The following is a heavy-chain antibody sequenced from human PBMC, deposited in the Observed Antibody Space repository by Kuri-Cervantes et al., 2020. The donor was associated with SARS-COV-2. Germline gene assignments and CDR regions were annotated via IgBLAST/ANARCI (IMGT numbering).Heavy chain of an antibody. V-gene: IGHV6-1*01. CDR1: GDSVSSNSAA. J-gene: IGHJ3*02. CDR2: TYYRSKWYN. D-gene: IGHD3-10*01. Sequence: SETLSLTCAISGDSVSSNSAAWNWIRQSPSRGLEWLGRTYYRSKWYNDYAVSVKSRITINPDTSKNQFSLQLNSVTAADTAVYYCARDRMESLLWFGVVGAFDIWGQGTMVTVSS. CDR3: ARDRMESLLWFGVVGAFDI.